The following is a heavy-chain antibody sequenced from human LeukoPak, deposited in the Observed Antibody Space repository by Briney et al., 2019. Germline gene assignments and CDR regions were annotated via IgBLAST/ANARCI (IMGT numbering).Heavy chain of an antibody. CDR3: AAQGWELFDY. Sequence: GGSLRLSCAASGLTFSSYSMNWVRQAPGKGLEWVSSISSSSSYIYYADSVKGRFTISRDSAKNSPYLQMNSLRAEDTAVYYCAAQGWELFDYWGQGTLVTVSS. D-gene: IGHD1-26*01. CDR1: GLTFSSYS. V-gene: IGHV3-21*01. CDR2: ISSSSSYI. J-gene: IGHJ4*02.